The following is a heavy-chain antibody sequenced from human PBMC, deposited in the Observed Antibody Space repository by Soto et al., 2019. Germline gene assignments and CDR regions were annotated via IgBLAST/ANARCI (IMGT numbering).Heavy chain of an antibody. D-gene: IGHD1-1*01. V-gene: IGHV3-49*04. CDR1: GFTLGGNA. J-gene: IGHJ6*02. Sequence: AGGALRLSRTTSGFTLGGNAMSWVRPGPGKGGGGGGFIRSKGYGGTTDYAASVKGRFTISRDDSKSIAYLQMNSLKTEDTAVYYCTRAAIDRTGTTHYYYGMDVWGQGTTVTVSS. CDR2: IRSKGYGGTT. CDR3: TRAAIDRTGTTHYYYGMDV.